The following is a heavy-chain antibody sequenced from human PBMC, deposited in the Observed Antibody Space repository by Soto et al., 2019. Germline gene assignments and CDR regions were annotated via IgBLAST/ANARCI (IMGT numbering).Heavy chain of an antibody. D-gene: IGHD2-15*01. Sequence: QVQLQESGPGLVKPSQTLSLTCTVSGGSISSGGYYWSWIRQHPGKGLEWIGYIYYSGSTYYNPSLKSRVTISVDTSKNQFSLKLSSVTAADTAVYYCARGDCSGGSCYNFDYWGQGTLVTGSS. CDR1: GGSISSGGYY. V-gene: IGHV4-31*03. CDR3: ARGDCSGGSCYNFDY. J-gene: IGHJ4*02. CDR2: IYYSGST.